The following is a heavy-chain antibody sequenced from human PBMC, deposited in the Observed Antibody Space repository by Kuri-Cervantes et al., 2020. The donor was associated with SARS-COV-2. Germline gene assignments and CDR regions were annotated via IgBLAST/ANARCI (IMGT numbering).Heavy chain of an antibody. CDR2: INAGNGNT. Sequence: ASVKVSCKASGYTFTSYAMHWVRQAPGQRLEWMGWINAGNGNTKYSQKFQGRVTITRDTSASTAYMELSSLRSDDTAVYYCARVDDYYDSSPLGDYWGQGTLVTVSS. V-gene: IGHV1-3*01. J-gene: IGHJ4*02. CDR3: ARVDDYYDSSPLGDY. CDR1: GYTFTSYA. D-gene: IGHD3-22*01.